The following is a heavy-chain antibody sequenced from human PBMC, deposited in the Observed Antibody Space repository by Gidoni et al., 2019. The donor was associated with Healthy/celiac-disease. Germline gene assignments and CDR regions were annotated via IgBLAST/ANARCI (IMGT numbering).Heavy chain of an antibody. D-gene: IGHD1-26*01. CDR2: IGTAGDT. CDR1: GFTFSSDD. Sequence: VQLVQSGGGLVQPVGSLRLSCAASGFTFSSDDMHWVRQATGKGLEWVSAIGTAGDTYYPGSVKGRFTISRENAKNSLYLKMNSLRAGDTAVYYCARDRVGATGYFDLWGRGTLVTVSS. CDR3: ARDRVGATGYFDL. J-gene: IGHJ2*01. V-gene: IGHV3-13*01.